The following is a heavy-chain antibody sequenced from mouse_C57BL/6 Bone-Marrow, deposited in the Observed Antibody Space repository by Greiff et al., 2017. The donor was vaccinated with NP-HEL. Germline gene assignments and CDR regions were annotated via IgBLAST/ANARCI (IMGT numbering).Heavy chain of an antibody. V-gene: IGHV5-9-1*02. Sequence: EVKLVESGEGLVKPGGSLKLSCAASGFTFSSYAMSWVRQTPEKRLEWVANISSGGDYIYYADTVKGRFTISRDNARNTLYLQMSSLKSEDTAMYYCTRGPITTVVARAMDYWGQGTSVTVSS. J-gene: IGHJ4*01. D-gene: IGHD1-1*01. CDR2: ISSGGDYI. CDR3: TRGPITTVVARAMDY. CDR1: GFTFSSYA.